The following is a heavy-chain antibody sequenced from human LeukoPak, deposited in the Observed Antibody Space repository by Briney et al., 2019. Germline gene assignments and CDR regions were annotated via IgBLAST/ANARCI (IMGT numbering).Heavy chain of an antibody. J-gene: IGHJ6*02. CDR2: ISAYNGNT. CDR3: ARESGYCSGGSCYFRAINYYYYGMDV. V-gene: IGHV1-18*01. Sequence: ASVKVSCKASGYTFTSYGISWVRQAPGQGLEWMGWISAYNGNTNYAQKLQGRVTMTTDTSTSTAYMELRSLRSDATAVYYCARESGYCSGGSCYFRAINYYYYGMDVWGQGTTVTVSS. CDR1: GYTFTSYG. D-gene: IGHD2-15*01.